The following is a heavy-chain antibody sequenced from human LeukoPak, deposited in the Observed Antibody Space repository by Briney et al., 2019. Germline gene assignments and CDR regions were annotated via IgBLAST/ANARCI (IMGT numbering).Heavy chain of an antibody. J-gene: IGHJ6*02. CDR2: ISGCGIHT. CDR1: EFTFSTYA. D-gene: IGHD5-24*01. Sequence: GGSLRLSCAASEFTFSTYAMSWVRQAPGKGLDWVSGISGCGIHTYYADSVRGRFTISRDNSKNTLYLQMNSLRAEDTAVYYCAKALRTAGYNYEKGLDVWGQGTTVTVSS. V-gene: IGHV3-23*01. CDR3: AKALRTAGYNYEKGLDV.